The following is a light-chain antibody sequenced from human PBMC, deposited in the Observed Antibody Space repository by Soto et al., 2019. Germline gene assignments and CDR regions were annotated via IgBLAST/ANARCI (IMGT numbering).Light chain of an antibody. CDR3: QQRSNWPPAIT. CDR1: QSVANY. V-gene: IGKV3-11*01. CDR2: DAS. Sequence: ENVLTQSPATLSLSPGERATLSCRASQSVANYLAWYQQKPGQAPRLLIYDASNRATGIPARFSGSGSGTDFTLTISSLEPEDFAVYYWQQRSNWPPAITFGQGTRLEIK. J-gene: IGKJ5*01.